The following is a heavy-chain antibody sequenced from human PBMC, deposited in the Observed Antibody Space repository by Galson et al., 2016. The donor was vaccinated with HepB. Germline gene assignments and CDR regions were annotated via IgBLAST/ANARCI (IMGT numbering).Heavy chain of an antibody. Sequence: SLRLSCAASGFTFRTYSMTWVRQAPGKGLEWVSSITSSSRDIYYADSLKGRFTVSRDNAKNSLYLQMNGLRAEDTAVYYCARDRSPYDSLGPDYWGQGTLVTVSP. CDR2: ITSSSRDI. J-gene: IGHJ4*02. D-gene: IGHD3-16*01. CDR1: GFTFRTYS. V-gene: IGHV3-21*01. CDR3: ARDRSPYDSLGPDY.